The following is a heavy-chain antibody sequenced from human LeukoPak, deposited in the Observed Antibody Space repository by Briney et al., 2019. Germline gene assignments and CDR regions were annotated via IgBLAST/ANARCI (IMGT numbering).Heavy chain of an antibody. D-gene: IGHD3-3*01. CDR3: TTEVLRFLEWFEADYYYYYMDV. Sequence: GGSLRLSCAASGFTFGNAWMSWVRQAPGKGLEWVGRIKSKTDGGTTDYAAPVKGRFTISRDDSKNTLYLQMNSLKTEDTAVYYCTTEVLRFLEWFEADYYYYYMDVWGKGTTVTVSS. CDR1: GFTFGNAW. V-gene: IGHV3-15*01. CDR2: IKSKTDGGTT. J-gene: IGHJ6*03.